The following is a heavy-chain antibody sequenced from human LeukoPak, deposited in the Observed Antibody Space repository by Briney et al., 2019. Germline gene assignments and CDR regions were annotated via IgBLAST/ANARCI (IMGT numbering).Heavy chain of an antibody. CDR3: ASHYYDSSGYYPFDY. D-gene: IGHD3-22*01. CDR2: IYYSGST. J-gene: IGHJ4*02. CDR1: GGSISSYY. V-gene: IGHV4-59*01. Sequence: KASETLSLTCTVSGGSISSYYWSWIRQPPAKGLEWIGYIYYSGSTNYNPSLKSRVTMSVDTSKNQFSLKLSSVTAADTAVYYCASHYYDSSGYYPFDYWGQGTLVTVSS.